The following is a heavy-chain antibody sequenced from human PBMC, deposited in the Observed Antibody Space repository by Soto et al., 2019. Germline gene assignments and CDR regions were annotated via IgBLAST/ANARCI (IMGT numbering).Heavy chain of an antibody. D-gene: IGHD6-6*01. CDR2: VSAYNGER. CDR3: SRGTSIPASGDY. Sequence: QVQLVQSGAEVKKPGASVKVSCKASGYTFTNYGIHWVRQAPGQGLEWLGWVSAYNGERRYAQRVQARVIMTTDTSTTTAYMELRSLRSDDTAVYYFSRGTSIPASGDYWGQGTLVTVSS. J-gene: IGHJ4*01. V-gene: IGHV1-18*01. CDR1: GYTFTNYG.